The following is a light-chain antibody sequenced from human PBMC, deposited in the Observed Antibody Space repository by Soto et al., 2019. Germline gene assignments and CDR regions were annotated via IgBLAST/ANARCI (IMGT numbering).Light chain of an antibody. Sequence: DIQMAQSPSSLSAAVGDRVTITCRASQDINNFLAWYQQIPGKVPQLLIYAASTLQSGVPSRFSGSGSGTEFTLTINSRQTEDVGTYYCQKYNTGPFTFGPGTKVDL. J-gene: IGKJ3*01. V-gene: IGKV1-27*01. CDR3: QKYNTGPFT. CDR1: QDINNF. CDR2: AAS.